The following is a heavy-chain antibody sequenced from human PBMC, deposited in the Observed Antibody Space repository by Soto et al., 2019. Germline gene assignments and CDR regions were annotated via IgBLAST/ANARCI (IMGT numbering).Heavy chain of an antibody. CDR1: GGSISSGGYS. J-gene: IGHJ5*02. CDR2: IYHSGST. CDR3: ARGLLGLGELGFGFHP. V-gene: IGHV4-30-2*01. Sequence: PSETLSLTCAVSGGSISSGGYSWSWIRQPPGKGLEWIGYIYHSGSTYYNPSLKSRVTISVDRSKTHFSRNRTPVPAAARAVFYCARGLLGLGELGFGFHPGGQETLVTVSS. D-gene: IGHD3-10*01.